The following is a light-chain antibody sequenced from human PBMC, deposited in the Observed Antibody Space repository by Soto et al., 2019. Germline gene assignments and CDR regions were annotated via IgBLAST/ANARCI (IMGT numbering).Light chain of an antibody. V-gene: IGKV3-20*01. CDR3: QQYTNAHGIT. CDR2: AAS. CDR1: QGVGNKY. J-gene: IGKJ5*01. Sequence: EIALTQSPVTLSLSPVERATLSCLASQGVGNKYLAWYQQRPGQAPSLLIYAASSRATGVPDRYSGSGSGTDFTLTISRLEPEDFAVYYCQQYTNAHGITFGQGTRLEMK.